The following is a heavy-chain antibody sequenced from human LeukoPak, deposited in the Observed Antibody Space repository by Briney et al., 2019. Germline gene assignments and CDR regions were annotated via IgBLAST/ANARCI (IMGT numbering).Heavy chain of an antibody. CDR2: IRTEDYDGAT. D-gene: IGHD3-10*01. J-gene: IGHJ6*03. Sequence: GGSLRLSCAASGFTSGDYAMSWVRQAPGKGLEWVGFIRTEDYDGATDYGASVKGRFTISRDDSKNIAYLQMNSLNTEDTGIYFCTRIFGYYYFYMDVWGKGTTVIVSS. V-gene: IGHV3-49*04. CDR3: TRIFGYYYFYMDV. CDR1: GFTSGDYA.